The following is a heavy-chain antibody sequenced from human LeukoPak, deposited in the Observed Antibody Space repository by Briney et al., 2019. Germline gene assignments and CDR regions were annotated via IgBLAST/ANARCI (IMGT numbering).Heavy chain of an antibody. J-gene: IGHJ6*03. CDR2: INPNSGGT. CDR3: AREVASMVRGAAMFHYYYYMDV. D-gene: IGHD3-10*01. Sequence: GASVKVSCKTSGYTFSDYYMHWVRQAPGQGLEWMGWINPNSGGTNYAQKFQGRVTMTRDTSISTAYMELSRLRSDDTAVYYCAREVASMVRGAAMFHYYYYMDVWGKGTTVTISS. V-gene: IGHV1-2*02. CDR1: GYTFSDYY.